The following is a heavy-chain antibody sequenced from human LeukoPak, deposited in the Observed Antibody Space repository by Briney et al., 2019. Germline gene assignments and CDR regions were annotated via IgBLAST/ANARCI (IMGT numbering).Heavy chain of an antibody. D-gene: IGHD3-22*01. Sequence: GGSLRLSCAASGFTFSSYAMGWVRQAPGKGLEWVSAISGSGGSTYYADSVKGRFTISRDNSKNTLYLQMNSLRAEDTAVYYCAKDGWSTMIVVAPNSYFDYWGQGTLVTVSS. CDR1: GFTFSSYA. V-gene: IGHV3-23*01. CDR2: ISGSGGST. J-gene: IGHJ4*02. CDR3: AKDGWSTMIVVAPNSYFDY.